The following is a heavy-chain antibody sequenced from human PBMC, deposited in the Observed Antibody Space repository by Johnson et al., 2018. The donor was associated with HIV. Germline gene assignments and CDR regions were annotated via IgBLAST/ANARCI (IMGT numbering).Heavy chain of an antibody. CDR3: ARESGFEWELLGGMHWAFDI. CDR2: ISYDGSNK. V-gene: IGHV3-30*04. J-gene: IGHJ3*02. Sequence: QVQLVESGGGLVQPGRSLRLSCAASGFTFSSYAMHWVRQAPGKGLEWVAVISYDGSNKYYADSVKGRFTISRDNSKNTLYLQMNRLRAEDSAVYYCARESGFEWELLGGMHWAFDIWGQGTMVTVSS. D-gene: IGHD1-26*01. CDR1: GFTFSSYA.